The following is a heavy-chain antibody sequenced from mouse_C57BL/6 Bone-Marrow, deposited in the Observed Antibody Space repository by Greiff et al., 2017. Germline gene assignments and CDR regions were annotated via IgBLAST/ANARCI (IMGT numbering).Heavy chain of an antibody. CDR1: GFNIKDDY. V-gene: IGHV14-4*01. J-gene: IGHJ3*01. D-gene: IGHD1-1*01. Sequence: VQLKQSGAELVRPGASVKLSCTASGFNIKDDYMHWVKQRPEQGLEWIGWIDPENGDTDYASKFQGKATITTDSSSNTSYLQLSSLTSEYTAVYYCTCYGSGAYGGQGTLVTVSA. CDR3: TCYGSGAY. CDR2: IDPENGDT.